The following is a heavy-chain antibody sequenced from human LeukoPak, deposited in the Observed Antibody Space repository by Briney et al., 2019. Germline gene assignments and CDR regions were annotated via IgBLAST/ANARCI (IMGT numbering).Heavy chain of an antibody. J-gene: IGHJ4*02. Sequence: GGSLRLSCAASGFTFDDYAMHWVRQAPGKGLEWVSGISWNSGSIGYADSVKGRFTISRDNAKNSLYLQMNSLRAEDTAVYYCTRVLYSSGWYGDHYWGQGTLVTVSS. CDR2: ISWNSGSI. CDR3: TRVLYSSGWYGDHY. V-gene: IGHV3-9*01. D-gene: IGHD6-19*01. CDR1: GFTFDDYA.